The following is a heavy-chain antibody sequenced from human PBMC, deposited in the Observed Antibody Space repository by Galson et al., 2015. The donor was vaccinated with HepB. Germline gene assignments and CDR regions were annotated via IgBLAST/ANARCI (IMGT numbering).Heavy chain of an antibody. CDR3: AGQFKPGIAVAGTFAKYYYYYGMDV. V-gene: IGHV4-59*08. CDR1: GGSISSYY. CDR2: IYYGGST. J-gene: IGHJ6*02. Sequence: LSLTCTVSGGSISSYYWSWIRQPPGKGLEWIGYIYYGGSTNYNPSLKSRVTISVDTSKNQFSLKLSSVTAADTAVYYCAGQFKPGIAVAGTFAKYYYYYGMDVWGQGTTVTVSS. D-gene: IGHD6-19*01.